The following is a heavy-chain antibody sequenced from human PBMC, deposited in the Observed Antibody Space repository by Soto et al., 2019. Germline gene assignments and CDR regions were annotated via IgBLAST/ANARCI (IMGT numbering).Heavy chain of an antibody. V-gene: IGHV3-48*01. J-gene: IGHJ4*02. CDR3: ARDPFPNDYGDEAVPQNDY. CDR2: ISSSSSTI. CDR1: GFTFSSYS. D-gene: IGHD4-17*01. Sequence: GGSLRLSCAASGFTFSSYSMNWVRQAPGKGLEWVSYISSSSSTIYYADSVKGRFTISRDNAKNSLYLQMNSLRAEDTAVYYCARDPFPNDYGDEAVPQNDYWGQGTLVTVSS.